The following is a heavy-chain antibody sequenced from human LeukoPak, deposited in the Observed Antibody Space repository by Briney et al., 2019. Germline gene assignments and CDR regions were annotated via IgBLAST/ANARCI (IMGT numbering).Heavy chain of an antibody. CDR2: IYYGGST. CDR1: GGSISSYY. Sequence: SETLSLTCTVSGGSISSYYWSWIRQPPGKGLEWIGYIYYGGSTNYNPSLKSRVTISVDTSKNQFSLELSSVTAADTAVYYCARDLSRYSYMTNAFDIWGQGTMVTVSS. D-gene: IGHD5-18*01. CDR3: ARDLSRYSYMTNAFDI. J-gene: IGHJ3*02. V-gene: IGHV4-59*01.